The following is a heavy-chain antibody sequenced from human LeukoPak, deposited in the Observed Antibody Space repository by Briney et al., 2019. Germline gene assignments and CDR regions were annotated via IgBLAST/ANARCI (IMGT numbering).Heavy chain of an antibody. CDR2: IYYSGST. Sequence: SETLSLSCTVSGGHISSSNYYWGWIRQPPGKGLEWIGSIYYSGSTYFNPSLKNRVTISVDTSDNQFSLKLTSVTAAYTAVYYCARLGLWIWGSYRYSNYFDYLGQGTLVTVSS. CDR3: ARLGLWIWGSYRYSNYFDY. CDR1: GGHISSSNYY. D-gene: IGHD3-16*02. V-gene: IGHV4-39*01. J-gene: IGHJ4*02.